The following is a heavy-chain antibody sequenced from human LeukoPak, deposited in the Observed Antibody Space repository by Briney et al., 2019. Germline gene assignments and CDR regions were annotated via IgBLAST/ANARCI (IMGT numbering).Heavy chain of an antibody. CDR2: ISDDSNYI. J-gene: IGHJ4*02. CDR3: ANHLACGSTSCPSFDY. V-gene: IGHV3-21*01. Sequence: GGSLRLSCAASGFTFSSYAMSWVRQAPEKGLEWVSFISDDSNYIYYADSVKGRFTISRDNAKNSLYLQMNSLRAEDTAVYYCANHLACGSTSCPSFDYWGQGTLVTVSS. CDR1: GFTFSSYA. D-gene: IGHD2-2*01.